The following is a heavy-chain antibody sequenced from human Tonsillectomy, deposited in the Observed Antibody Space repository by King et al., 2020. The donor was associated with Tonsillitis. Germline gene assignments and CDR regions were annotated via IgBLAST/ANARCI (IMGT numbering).Heavy chain of an antibody. Sequence: VQLVESGGGLVQPGDSLRVSCAASGFTFSGFAMSWVRQAPGKGLEWVSAISGSGDRTYYADSVKGRFTISRDNSANTLFLQMNRLRAEDTAVYYCPKDLEQWQAQRISDYWGQGTLVTVSS. J-gene: IGHJ4*02. CDR1: GFTFSGFA. CDR3: PKDLEQWQAQRISDY. V-gene: IGHV3-23*04. D-gene: IGHD6-19*01. CDR2: ISGSGDRT.